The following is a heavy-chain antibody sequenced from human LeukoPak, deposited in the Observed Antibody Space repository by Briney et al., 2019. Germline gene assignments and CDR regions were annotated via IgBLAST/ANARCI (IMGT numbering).Heavy chain of an antibody. CDR2: INEDGSVK. V-gene: IGHV3-7*01. Sequence: GGSLRLSCADSGFRFSRHWMDWVRQAPGKGLEWVANINEDGSVKNYVDSVRGGFTLSRDNAKNTLYLQKNNLRGEDTAVYYCMAESSSPLEGYWGQGTLVTVSS. J-gene: IGHJ4*02. D-gene: IGHD6-6*01. CDR1: GFRFSRHW. CDR3: MAESSSPLEGY.